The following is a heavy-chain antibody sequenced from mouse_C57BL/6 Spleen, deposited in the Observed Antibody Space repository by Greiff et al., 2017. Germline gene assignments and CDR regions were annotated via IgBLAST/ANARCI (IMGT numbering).Heavy chain of an antibody. CDR2: ISSGGDYI. V-gene: IGHV5-9-1*02. CDR1: GFTFSSYA. CDR3: TREGALGLCLDY. J-gene: IGHJ2*01. Sequence: EVQRVESGEGLVKPGGSLKLSCAASGFTFSSYAMSWVRQTPEKRLEWVAYISSGGDYIYYADTVKGRFTISRDHARNTLYLQMSSLKSEETAMYYCTREGALGLCLDYWGQGTTLTVSS. D-gene: IGHD3-3*01.